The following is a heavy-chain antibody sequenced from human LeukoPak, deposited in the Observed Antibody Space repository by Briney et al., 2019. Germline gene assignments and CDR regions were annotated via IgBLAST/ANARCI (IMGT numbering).Heavy chain of an antibody. CDR2: ISAYNGNT. Sequence: ASVKVSCKASGGTFSSYAISWVRQAPGQGLEWMGWISAYNGNTNYAQKLQGRVTMTTDTSTSTAYMELRSLRSDDTAVYYCARSRDGYILYWGQGTLVTVSS. CDR1: GGTFSSYA. J-gene: IGHJ4*02. D-gene: IGHD5-24*01. V-gene: IGHV1-18*01. CDR3: ARSRDGYILY.